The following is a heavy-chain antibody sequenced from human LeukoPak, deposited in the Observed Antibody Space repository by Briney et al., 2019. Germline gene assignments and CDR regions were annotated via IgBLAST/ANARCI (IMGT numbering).Heavy chain of an antibody. V-gene: IGHV3-21*01. Sequence: GGSLRLSCAASGFTFSSYSMNWVRQAPGKGLEWVSSISSSSSYIYYADSVKGRFTISRDNAKNSLYLQMNSLRAEDTAVYYCARDLGYYDSSGYYSVLAFDIWGQGTMVTVSS. CDR1: GFTFSSYS. J-gene: IGHJ3*02. CDR2: ISSSSSYI. D-gene: IGHD3-22*01. CDR3: ARDLGYYDSSGYYSVLAFDI.